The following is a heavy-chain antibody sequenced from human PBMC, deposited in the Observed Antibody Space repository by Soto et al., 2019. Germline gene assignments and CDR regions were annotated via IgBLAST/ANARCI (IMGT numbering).Heavy chain of an antibody. V-gene: IGHV4-30-2*01. J-gene: IGHJ4*02. D-gene: IGHD6-6*01. CDR2: IYHSGST. CDR3: ARGGDRGIAALVDY. Sequence: WSWIRQPPGKGLEWIGYIYHSGSTYYNPSLKSRVTISVDRSKNQFSLKLSSVTAADTAVYYCARGGDRGIAALVDYWGQGTLVTVSS.